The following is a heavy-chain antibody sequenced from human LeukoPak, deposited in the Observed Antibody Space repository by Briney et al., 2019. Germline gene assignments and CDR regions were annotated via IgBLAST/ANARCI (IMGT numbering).Heavy chain of an antibody. V-gene: IGHV4-39*01. CDR3: ARHHGTELWFDP. D-gene: IGHD1-26*01. Sequence: RPSETLSLTCTVSGGSISSSSYYWGWIRQPPGKGLEWIGSIYYSGSTYYNPSLKSRVTISVDTSKNQFSLKLSSVTAADTAVHYCARHHGTELWFDPWGQGTLVTVSS. J-gene: IGHJ5*02. CDR1: GGSISSSSYY. CDR2: IYYSGST.